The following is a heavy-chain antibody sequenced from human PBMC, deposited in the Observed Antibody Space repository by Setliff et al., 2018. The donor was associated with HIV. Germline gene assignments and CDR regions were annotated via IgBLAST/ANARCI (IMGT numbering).Heavy chain of an antibody. D-gene: IGHD2-2*01. V-gene: IGHV3-30*02. J-gene: IGHJ6*02. Sequence: GGSLRLSCAASGFIFSDYAMHWVRQAPGKGLEWVAHIRFDGNREYYADSVKGRFTISRDNSKNTVYLEMNSLRAGDTAVYYCVRDGGSTSWNFLYYYGMDVWGQGTTVTVSS. CDR1: GFIFSDYA. CDR2: IRFDGNRE. CDR3: VRDGGSTSWNFLYYYGMDV.